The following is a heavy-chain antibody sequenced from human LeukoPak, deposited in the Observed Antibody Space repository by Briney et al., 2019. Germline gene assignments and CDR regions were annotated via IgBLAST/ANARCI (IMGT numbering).Heavy chain of an antibody. CDR2: ANADGGNT. J-gene: IGHJ4*02. Sequence: GGSLRLSCAASGFTFDNYRMSWVRQAPGKGLEWVSTANADGGNTYYADSVKGQFTISRDNSKSTLILQMNSLRVEDTALYYCTKRVKYGGTWDHFADWGQGTLVTVSS. D-gene: IGHD1-26*01. CDR3: TKRVKYGGTWDHFAD. V-gene: IGHV3-23*01. CDR1: GFTFDNYR.